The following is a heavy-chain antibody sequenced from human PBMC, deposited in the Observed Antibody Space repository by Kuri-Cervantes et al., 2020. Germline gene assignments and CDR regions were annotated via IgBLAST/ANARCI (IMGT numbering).Heavy chain of an antibody. CDR3: ARDRRAAAGTFFY. Sequence: GESLKISCAASGFTFDDYTMHWVRQAPGKGLEWVSYISSSSSTIYYADSVKGRFTISRNNAKNSLYLQMNSLRDEDTAVYYCARDRRAAAGTFFYWGQGTLVTVSS. CDR1: GFTFDDYT. D-gene: IGHD6-13*01. V-gene: IGHV3-48*02. J-gene: IGHJ4*02. CDR2: ISSSSSTI.